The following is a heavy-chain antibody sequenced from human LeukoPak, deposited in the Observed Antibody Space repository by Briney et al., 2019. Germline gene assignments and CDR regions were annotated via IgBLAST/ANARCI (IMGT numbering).Heavy chain of an antibody. Sequence: ASVKVSCKASGYTFTSYDINWVRQATGQGLVWMGWMNPNSGNTGYAQKFQGRVTMTRNTSISTAYMELSSLRSEDTAVYHCARVSPKHDAFDIWGQGTMVTVSS. CDR3: ARVSPKHDAFDI. V-gene: IGHV1-8*01. J-gene: IGHJ3*02. CDR2: MNPNSGNT. CDR1: GYTFTSYD.